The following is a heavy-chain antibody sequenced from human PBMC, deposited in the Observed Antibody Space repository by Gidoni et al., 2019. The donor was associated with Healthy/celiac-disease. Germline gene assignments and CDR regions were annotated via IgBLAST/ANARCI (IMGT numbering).Heavy chain of an antibody. J-gene: IGHJ6*02. CDR1: GFTFGSYA. Sequence: QVQLVESGGGGVQPGRSLCLSCAASGFTFGSYALPRVRQAPGKGLEWVAVISYDGSNKYYADSVKGRFTISRDNSKNTLYLQMNSLRAEDTAVYYCARGTGSSSWYGSGDYYYGMDVWGQGTTVTVSS. CDR2: ISYDGSNK. D-gene: IGHD6-13*01. V-gene: IGHV3-30-3*01. CDR3: ARGTGSSSWYGSGDYYYGMDV.